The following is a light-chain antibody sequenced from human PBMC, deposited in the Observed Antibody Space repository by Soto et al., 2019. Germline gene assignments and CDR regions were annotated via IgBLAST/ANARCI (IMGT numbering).Light chain of an antibody. CDR1: QTIASRY. Sequence: EIVLTQYPGTLSLSPGERATLSCRASQTIASRYFAWYQHQPGQAPRLLIYRTFARAPGIPDRFSGGGSGTDFTLPSSRLEREVFAVYYCQQYDTSPPTFGQGTLLDIK. CDR2: RTF. J-gene: IGKJ5*01. V-gene: IGKV3-20*01. CDR3: QQYDTSPPT.